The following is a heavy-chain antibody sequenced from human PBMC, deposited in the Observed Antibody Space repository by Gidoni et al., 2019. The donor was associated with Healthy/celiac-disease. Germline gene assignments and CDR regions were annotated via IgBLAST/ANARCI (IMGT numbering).Heavy chain of an antibody. V-gene: IGHV3-13*04. Sequence: EVQLVESGGGLVQPGGSLRLPCAASGFTFSSYDMHWVRQATGKGLEWFSAIVTAGDTYYPGSVKGRFTISRENAKNSLYLQMNSLRAGDTAVYYCARDRGGNSFWFDPWGQGTLSPSPQ. D-gene: IGHD2-21*02. CDR2: IVTAGDT. CDR1: GFTFSSYD. J-gene: IGHJ5*02. CDR3: ARDRGGNSFWFDP.